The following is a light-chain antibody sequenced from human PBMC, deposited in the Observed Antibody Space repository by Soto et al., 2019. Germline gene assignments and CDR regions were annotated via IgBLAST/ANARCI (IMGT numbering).Light chain of an antibody. CDR2: GAS. CDR3: QKYNGAPLT. Sequence: EIVMTQSPATLSVSPGERATLSCRASQSVINNLAWYQQKPGQAPRLLIYGASTRATGIPARFSGSGSGTEFTLSISSLQSEDVATYYCQKYNGAPLTFGGGTKVDIK. CDR1: QSVINN. V-gene: IGKV3-15*01. J-gene: IGKJ4*01.